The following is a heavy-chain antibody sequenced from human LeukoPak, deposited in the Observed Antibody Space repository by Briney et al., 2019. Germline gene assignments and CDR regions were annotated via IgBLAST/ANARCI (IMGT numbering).Heavy chain of an antibody. Sequence: GESLRLACAAAGLTVSNAWMSWVRQAPGKWLGWVGRIKSKSDGGTTDYAASVKGRFTTSRDDSKNTVYLQMNSLKIADTAVYFCYASGRFPWGQGTLVTVSS. J-gene: IGHJ5*02. CDR3: YASGRFP. V-gene: IGHV3-15*01. CDR2: IKSKSDGGTT. CDR1: GLTVSNAW. D-gene: IGHD3-10*01.